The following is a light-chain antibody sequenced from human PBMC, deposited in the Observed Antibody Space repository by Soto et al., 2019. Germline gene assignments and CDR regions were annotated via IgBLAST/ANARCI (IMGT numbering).Light chain of an antibody. CDR1: SGDIGSYNR. Sequence: QAVVAEPASVSGSPGQSNTISCTGTSGDIGSYNRVSWYQQHPGKAPKLIIYEVTDRPSGVSNRFSGSKSGNTASLTISGLQAEDEAEYYCSSYTNINTRACVFGSGTKVTVL. V-gene: IGLV2-14*01. J-gene: IGLJ1*01. CDR2: EVT. CDR3: SSYTNINTRACV.